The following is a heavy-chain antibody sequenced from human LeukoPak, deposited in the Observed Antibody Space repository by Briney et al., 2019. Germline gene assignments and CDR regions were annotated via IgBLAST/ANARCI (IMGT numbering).Heavy chain of an antibody. D-gene: IGHD3-10*01. J-gene: IGHJ4*02. CDR2: ISERGGTI. CDR3: AREWSQFGELPDY. CDR1: GFIFDDYG. Sequence: GGSLRLPCAASGFIFDDYGMSWVRQAPGKGLEWVSSISERGGTIYYADSVKGRFTISRDNAKNTLYLQMSSLRPEDTAVYYCAREWSQFGELPDYWGQGTLVTVSS. V-gene: IGHV3-20*04.